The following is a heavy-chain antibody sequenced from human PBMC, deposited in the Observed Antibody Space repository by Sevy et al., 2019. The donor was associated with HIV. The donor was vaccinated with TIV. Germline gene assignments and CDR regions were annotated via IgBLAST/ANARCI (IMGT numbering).Heavy chain of an antibody. J-gene: IGHJ6*02. CDR2: LSFDGDTK. CDR3: AKRGGHDTSGYVSYYYYGMDV. Sequence: GGSLRLSCAASGFRFRNFGMHWVRQAPGKGLEWLARLSFDGDTKYYGDSVKGRFTISRDNSKNTLYLQMNSRRVEDTAVYYCAKRGGHDTSGYVSYYYYGMDVWGQGTTVTVSS. D-gene: IGHD3-22*01. CDR1: GFRFRNFG. V-gene: IGHV3-30*18.